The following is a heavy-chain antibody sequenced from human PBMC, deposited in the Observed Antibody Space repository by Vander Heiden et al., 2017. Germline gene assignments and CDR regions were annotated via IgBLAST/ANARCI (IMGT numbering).Heavy chain of an antibody. D-gene: IGHD4-4*01. J-gene: IGHJ2*01. V-gene: IGHV3-23*01. CDR1: GFTFSSYA. CDR2: IRGSGGST. Sequence: EVQLFESGGGLVQPGGYLSLPCSASGFTFSSYAMSWVRQAPGKGLEWVAAIRGSGGSTYYADSVKGRFTISRDNSKNTLYLQMNSLRAEDTAVYYCAKGVRQYWYFDLWGRGTLVTVSS. CDR3: AKGVRQYWYFDL.